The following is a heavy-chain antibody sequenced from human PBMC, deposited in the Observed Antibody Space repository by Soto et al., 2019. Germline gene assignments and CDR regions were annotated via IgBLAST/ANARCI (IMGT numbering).Heavy chain of an antibody. Sequence: SETLSLTCAISNGSFGGFYWSWVRQSPGKGLEWIGDINHRGSTKFNPSLKSRVTISADTSNNEFSLNLVSLTAADTAIYFCARAFSSRDNFDIWGQGTKVTVSS. CDR3: ARAFSSRDNFDI. J-gene: IGHJ3*02. V-gene: IGHV4-34*01. D-gene: IGHD3-9*01. CDR1: NGSFGGFY. CDR2: INHRGST.